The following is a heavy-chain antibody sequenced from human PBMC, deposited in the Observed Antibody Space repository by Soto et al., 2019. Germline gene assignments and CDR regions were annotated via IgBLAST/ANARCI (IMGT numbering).Heavy chain of an antibody. CDR3: ARDGVIPKLSYYYYGMDV. CDR2: IYYSGST. J-gene: IGHJ6*02. CDR1: GGSISSGDYY. D-gene: IGHD3-16*02. Sequence: SETLSLTCTVSGGSISSGDYYWSWIRQPPGKGLEWIGYIYYSGSTYYNPSLKSRVTISVDTSKNQFSLKLSSVTAADTAVYYCARDGVIPKLSYYYYGMDVWGQGTTVTVSS. V-gene: IGHV4-30-4*01.